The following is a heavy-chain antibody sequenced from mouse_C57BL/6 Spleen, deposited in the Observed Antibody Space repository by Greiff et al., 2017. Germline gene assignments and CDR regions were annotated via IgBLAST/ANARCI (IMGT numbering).Heavy chain of an antibody. CDR3: TRGDGYYTAWFAF. J-gene: IGHJ3*01. CDR1: GYTFTSYW. Sequence: VQLQQSGTVLARPGASVKMSCKTSGYTFTSYWMHWVKQRPGQGLEWIGAIYPGNSDTSYNQKFKGKAKLTAGTSASTAYMELSSLTNEDSAVYYCTRGDGYYTAWFAFWGQGTLVTVSA. CDR2: IYPGNSDT. D-gene: IGHD2-3*01. V-gene: IGHV1-5*01.